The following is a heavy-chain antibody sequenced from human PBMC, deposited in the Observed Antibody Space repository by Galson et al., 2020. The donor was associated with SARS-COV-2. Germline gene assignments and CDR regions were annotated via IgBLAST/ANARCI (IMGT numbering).Heavy chain of an antibody. CDR1: DGYISSHY. D-gene: IGHD6-19*01. J-gene: IGHJ4*02. CDR3: SVAAVAGPFDY. V-gene: IGHV4-59*11. CDR2: IYNSGNP. Sequence: SETLSLTCTVSDGYISSHYWRWLRQSPGKGLEWTGCIYNSGNPDSNPSLKSRVTISIDTSKNQFSLKVSSVTAADTAVYYCSVAAVAGPFDYWGQGTLVTVSS.